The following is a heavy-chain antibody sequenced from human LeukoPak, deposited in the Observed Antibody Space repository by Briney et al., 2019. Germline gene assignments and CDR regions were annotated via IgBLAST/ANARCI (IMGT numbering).Heavy chain of an antibody. V-gene: IGHV3-30*04. J-gene: IGHJ6*03. CDR2: ISYDGSNK. D-gene: IGHD2-2*01. Sequence: GGSLRLSCAASGFTFSSYAMHWVRQAPGKGLEWVAVISYDGSNKYYADSVKGRFTISRDNSKNTLYLQMNSLRAEDTAVYYCARDKTDIVVVPAAINYYYYYMDVWGKGTTVTVSS. CDR3: ARDKTDIVVVPAAINYYYYYMDV. CDR1: GFTFSSYA.